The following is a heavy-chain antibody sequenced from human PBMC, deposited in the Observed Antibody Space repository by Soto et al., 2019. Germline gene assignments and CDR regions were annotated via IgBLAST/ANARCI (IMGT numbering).Heavy chain of an antibody. V-gene: IGHV1-69*06. CDR1: GGTFSSYA. D-gene: IGHD2-15*01. Sequence: SVKVSCKASGGTFSSYAISWVRPAPGQGLEWMVGIIPIFGTANYAQKFQGRVTITADKSTSTAYMELSSLRSEDTAVYYCARGYCSGGSCSRPYNWFDPWGQGTLVTVSS. J-gene: IGHJ5*02. CDR2: IIPIFGTA. CDR3: ARGYCSGGSCSRPYNWFDP.